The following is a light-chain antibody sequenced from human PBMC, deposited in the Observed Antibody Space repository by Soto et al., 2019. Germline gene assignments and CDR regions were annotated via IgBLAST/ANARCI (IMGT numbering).Light chain of an antibody. J-gene: IGKJ4*01. V-gene: IGKV3-20*01. Sequence: EIVLTQSPDTLSLSPGERATLSCRASQSVRSNYLAWYQQKPGQAPKFLIYDASSRATGIPDRFSGSGSGTDFTLTISRLEPEDFAVYYCQQYGSTPLTFGGRTKV. CDR3: QQYGSTPLT. CDR1: QSVRSNY. CDR2: DAS.